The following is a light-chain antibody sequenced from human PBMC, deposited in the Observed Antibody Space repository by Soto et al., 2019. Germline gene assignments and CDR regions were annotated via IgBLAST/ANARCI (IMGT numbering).Light chain of an antibody. J-gene: IGKJ5*01. CDR1: QSVSKY. Sequence: EIVLTQSPATLSLSPGERATLSCRTSQSVSKYFAWYQQKPGRAPRLLIYDASSRATGIPARFIGSGSGTDSTLTISSLEPEDFAIYYCQQRSNWPITFGQGTRLEIK. CDR3: QQRSNWPIT. CDR2: DAS. V-gene: IGKV3-11*01.